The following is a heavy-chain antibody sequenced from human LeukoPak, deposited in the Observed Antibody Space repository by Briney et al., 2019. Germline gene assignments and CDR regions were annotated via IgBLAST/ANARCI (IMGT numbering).Heavy chain of an antibody. D-gene: IGHD3-10*01. J-gene: IGHJ4*02. V-gene: IGHV3-21*01. CDR3: ARDGATMVRGVIIDY. CDR1: GFTFSSYS. Sequence: KTGGSLRLSCAASGFTFSSYSMNWVRQAPGKGLEWVSSISSSSSYIHYADSVKGRFTISRDNAKNSLYLQMNSLRAEDTAVYYCARDGATMVRGVIIDYWGQGTLVTVSS. CDR2: ISSSSSYI.